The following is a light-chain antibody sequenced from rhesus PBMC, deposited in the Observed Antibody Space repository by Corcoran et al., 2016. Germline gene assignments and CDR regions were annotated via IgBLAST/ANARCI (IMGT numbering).Light chain of an antibody. CDR1: QSISNW. CDR3: LQYGSSPLT. CDR2: KAS. V-gene: IGKV1-22*01. J-gene: IGKJ4*01. Sequence: DIQMTQSPSSLSASVGDTVTIPCRASQSISNWLDWYQQKPGKAPKLLIYKASTLQSGVPSRFRGTGSVTDFTLTISSLQPEDFTTYYCLQYGSSPLTFGGGTKVELK.